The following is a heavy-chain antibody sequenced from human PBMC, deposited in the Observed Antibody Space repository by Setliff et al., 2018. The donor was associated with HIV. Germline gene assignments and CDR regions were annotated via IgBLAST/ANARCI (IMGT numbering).Heavy chain of an antibody. CDR2: MNPDSRNT. CDR3: ARARTDYYDRRRRSHYYIDV. J-gene: IGHJ6*03. V-gene: IGHV1-8*02. D-gene: IGHD3-22*01. CDR1: GYTFTNYD. Sequence: ASVKVSCKPSGYTFTNYDINWVRQAAGQGLEWMGWMNPDSRNTGYAQRFERSVTMTWDTSISTAYMELNNVKFEDTAIYYCARARTDYYDRRRRSHYYIDVWARGATVTVSS.